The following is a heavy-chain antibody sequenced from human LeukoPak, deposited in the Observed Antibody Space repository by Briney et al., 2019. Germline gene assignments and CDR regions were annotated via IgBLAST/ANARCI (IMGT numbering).Heavy chain of an antibody. CDR3: ASGPGYSSGWIDY. Sequence: ASVKVSCKASGYTFTGYYMHWVRQAPGQGLEWMGRINPNSGGTNYAQKFQGRVTMTRDKSISTAYMELSRLRSDDTAVYYCASGPGYSSGWIDYWGQGTLVTVSS. CDR1: GYTFTGYY. V-gene: IGHV1-2*06. CDR2: INPNSGGT. D-gene: IGHD6-19*01. J-gene: IGHJ4*02.